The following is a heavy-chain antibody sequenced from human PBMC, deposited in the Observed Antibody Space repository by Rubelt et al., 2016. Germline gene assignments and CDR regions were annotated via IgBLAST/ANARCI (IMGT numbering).Heavy chain of an antibody. CDR3: ARLWSDDLFEGWFDP. V-gene: IGHV4-34*01. CDR2: INHSGST. D-gene: IGHD3-16*01. CDR1: GGSFSGYY. J-gene: IGHJ5*02. Sequence: KPSETLSLTCAVYGGSFSGYYWSWIRQPPGEGLEWIGEINHSGSTNYNPSLKSRVTISVDTSKNQFSLKLSSVTAADTAVYYWARLWSDDLFEGWFDPWGQGTLVTVSS.